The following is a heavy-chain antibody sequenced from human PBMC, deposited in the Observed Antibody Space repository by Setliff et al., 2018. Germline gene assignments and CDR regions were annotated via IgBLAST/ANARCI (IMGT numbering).Heavy chain of an antibody. D-gene: IGHD2-15*01. CDR2: IFSDGTT. Sequence: SETLSLTCSVSGDSINNFYWNWIRQSPGTGLEWIGYIFSDGTTYYNPSLKSRVTMSVDTSKKQFSLSLSAVTAADTAKYYCARAPLDYSSRAFDFWGQGTMVTVSS. V-gene: IGHV4-59*01. CDR1: GDSINNFY. CDR3: ARAPLDYSSRAFDF. J-gene: IGHJ3*01.